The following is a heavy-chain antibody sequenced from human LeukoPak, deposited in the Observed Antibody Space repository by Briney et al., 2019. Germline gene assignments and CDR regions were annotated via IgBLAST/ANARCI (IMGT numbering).Heavy chain of an antibody. J-gene: IGHJ6*03. V-gene: IGHV4-61*10. Sequence: SETLSLTCIDSGGSLTSDNYYWSWIRQPAGKGLEWLGRIYASGTTNYNPSLKSRVTVSVDTSKNQFSLKLSSVTAADTAVYYCARAGSVAGLRGERYYYYYYMDVWGKGTTVTISS. CDR1: GGSLTSDNYY. CDR2: IYASGTT. CDR3: ARAGSVAGLRGERYYYYYYMDV. D-gene: IGHD6-19*01.